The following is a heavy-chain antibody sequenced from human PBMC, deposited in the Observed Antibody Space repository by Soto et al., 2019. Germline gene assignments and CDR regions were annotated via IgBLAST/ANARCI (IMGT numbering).Heavy chain of an antibody. CDR2: IKYDGSDT. V-gene: IGHV3-74*01. Sequence: PGGSLRLSCAASGFSFSSSRMYWVRQAPGKGLVWVSHIKYDGSDTDYADSVKGRFTISRDNSKNTLYLQMNSLRAEDTAVYYCAKDGPYDTTLGAFDIWGQGTMVTVSS. CDR3: AKDGPYDTTLGAFDI. D-gene: IGHD3-22*01. CDR1: GFSFSSSR. J-gene: IGHJ3*02.